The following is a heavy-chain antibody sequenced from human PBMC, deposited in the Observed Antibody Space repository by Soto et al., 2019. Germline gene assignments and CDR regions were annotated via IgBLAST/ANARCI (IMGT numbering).Heavy chain of an antibody. CDR2: IDSNGIST. D-gene: IGHD2-2*02. CDR3: VKDLLYEAY. CDR1: GFTFTSYA. V-gene: IGHV3-23*01. Sequence: EVQLLESGGGLVQPGGSLSLSCAASGFTFTSYAMSWVRQAPGKGLEWVSAIDSNGISTYYADSVKGRFTISRDNSKNTLFLQMNSLRAEDTAVYYCVKDLLYEAYWGQGTLVSVSS. J-gene: IGHJ4*02.